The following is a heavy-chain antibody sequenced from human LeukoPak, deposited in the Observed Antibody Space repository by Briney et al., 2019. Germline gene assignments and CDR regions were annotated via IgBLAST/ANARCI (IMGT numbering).Heavy chain of an antibody. D-gene: IGHD2-2*01. CDR2: IIPIFGTA. J-gene: IGHJ4*02. Sequence: SVKVSCKASGGTFSSYAISWVRQAPGQGLEWMGGIIPIFGTANYAQKFQGRVTITTDESTSTAYMELSSLRSEDTAVYYCARAQVVPAASPFDYWGQGILVTVSS. V-gene: IGHV1-69*05. CDR3: ARAQVVPAASPFDY. CDR1: GGTFSSYA.